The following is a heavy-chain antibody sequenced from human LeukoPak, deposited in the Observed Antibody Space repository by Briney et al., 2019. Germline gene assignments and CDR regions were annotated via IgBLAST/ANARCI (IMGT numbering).Heavy chain of an antibody. CDR2: INHSGST. V-gene: IGHV4-34*01. CDR1: GGSFSGYY. D-gene: IGHD1-26*01. CDR3: ARSVYTTSSHPYFLDS. J-gene: IGHJ4*02. Sequence: PSETLSLTCAVYGGSFSGYYWSWIRQPPGKGLEWIGEINHSGSTNYNPSLKSRVTISVDTSKNQFSLKLTSVTAADSAVYYCARSVYTTSSHPYFLDSWGQGTLVTVSS.